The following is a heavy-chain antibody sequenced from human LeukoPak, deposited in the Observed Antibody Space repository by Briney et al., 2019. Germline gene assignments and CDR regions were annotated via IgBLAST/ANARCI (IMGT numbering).Heavy chain of an antibody. CDR1: GFTFSSYA. D-gene: IGHD3-22*01. CDR2: ISGSGGST. V-gene: IGHV3-23*01. Sequence: GGSLRLSCAASGFTFSSYAMTWVRQAPGKGLEWVSGISGSGGSTYYADSVKGRFTISRDNSKNTLYLQMNSLRAEDTAVYYCAKAPGIVVVIPFDYWGQGTLVTVSS. CDR3: AKAPGIVVVIPFDY. J-gene: IGHJ4*02.